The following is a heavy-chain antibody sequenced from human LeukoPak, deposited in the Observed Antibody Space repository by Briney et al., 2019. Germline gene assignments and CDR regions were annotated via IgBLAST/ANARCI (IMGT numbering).Heavy chain of an antibody. CDR1: GFTFSTYW. Sequence: SGGSLRLSCAASGFTFSTYWMHWVRHAPGKGLVWVSRITSDGITTTYADSVKGRFTISRNNAKNTLYLQMNSLRAEDTAVYYCARDYSYGSNWFDPWGQGTLVTVSS. D-gene: IGHD5-18*01. J-gene: IGHJ5*02. CDR2: ITSDGITT. V-gene: IGHV3-74*01. CDR3: ARDYSYGSNWFDP.